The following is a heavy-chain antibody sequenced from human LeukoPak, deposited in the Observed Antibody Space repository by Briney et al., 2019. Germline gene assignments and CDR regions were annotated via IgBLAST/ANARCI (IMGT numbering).Heavy chain of an antibody. D-gene: IGHD2-8*01. CDR1: GFSFSSYW. CDR3: ARGWSWCSG. CDR2: IKQDGSEI. Sequence: GGSLRLSCAASGFSFSSYWMSWVRHAPRERLGWVANIKQDGSEIYYVDSVKGRVTISRDTAQNSLCMQMNILRAEDSAVYYCARGWSWCSGWGQGTLVTVSS. V-gene: IGHV3-7*01. J-gene: IGHJ4*02.